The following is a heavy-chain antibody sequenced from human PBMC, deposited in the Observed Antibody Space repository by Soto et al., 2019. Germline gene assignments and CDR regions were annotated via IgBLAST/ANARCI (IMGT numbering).Heavy chain of an antibody. Sequence: PGGSLRLSCAASGFIFSSFGMHWVRQAPGKGLEWVAHIWYDGSNTYYADSVKGRFTISRDNSRNTVYLQMNSLRAEATAVYHCVRDLLGSGGHLDYWGQGTPVTVSS. CDR2: IWYDGSNT. CDR3: VRDLLGSGGHLDY. D-gene: IGHD7-27*01. CDR1: GFIFSSFG. V-gene: IGHV3-33*01. J-gene: IGHJ4*02.